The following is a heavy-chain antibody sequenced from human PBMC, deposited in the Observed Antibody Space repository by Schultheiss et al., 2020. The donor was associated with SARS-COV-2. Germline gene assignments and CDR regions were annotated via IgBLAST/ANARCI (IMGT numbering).Heavy chain of an antibody. CDR1: GGSISSGSYY. D-gene: IGHD2-21*02. V-gene: IGHV4-61*02. CDR3: ARDNCVGDCYAFDY. CDR2: IYTSGRT. Sequence: SQTLSLTCTVSGGSISSGSYYWSWIRQPAGKGLEWIGRIYTSGRTNYNPSLKSRVTMSVDTSKNEFSLKLTSVTAADTAVYYCARDNCVGDCYAFDYWGQGTLVTGSS. J-gene: IGHJ4*02.